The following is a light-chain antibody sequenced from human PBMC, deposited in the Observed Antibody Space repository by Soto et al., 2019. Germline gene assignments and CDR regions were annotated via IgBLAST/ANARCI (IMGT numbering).Light chain of an antibody. CDR1: QSVSGW. CDR3: QQYERYPLT. CDR2: SAS. Sequence: DIQMTQSPSTLSASVGDRVIITCRASQSVSGWLAWYRQTPGKAPELLIYSASTLETGVPSRFSGSGSGTDFTLTVSSLQREDFATYYCQQYERYPLTFGGGTKVEIK. J-gene: IGKJ4*01. V-gene: IGKV1-5*03.